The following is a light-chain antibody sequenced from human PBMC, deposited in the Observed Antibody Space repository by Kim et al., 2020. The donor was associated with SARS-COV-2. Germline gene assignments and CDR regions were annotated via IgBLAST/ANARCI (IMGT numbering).Light chain of an antibody. V-gene: IGLV1-51*01. CDR2: DNR. J-gene: IGLJ2*01. CDR1: DSNIGDNY. Sequence: GQKVTISGSGTDSNIGDNYVAWYQQFPGTAPKVLIYDNRMRPSGISGRFSGSKSDASATLDITGLQTGDEADYYCATWDSSLGAVIFGGGTQLTVL. CDR3: ATWDSSLGAVI.